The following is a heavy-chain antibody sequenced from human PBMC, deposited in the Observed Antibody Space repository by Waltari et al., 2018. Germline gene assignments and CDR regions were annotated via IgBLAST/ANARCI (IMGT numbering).Heavy chain of an antibody. CDR1: GDSISSRSSY. J-gene: IGHJ4*02. V-gene: IGHV4-39*07. CDR3: AREEIYYDTSGYYFDY. CDR2: IYYSGSK. Sequence: QLQLQESGPGLVKPSETLSPTCPVSGDSISSRSSYWGWIRQPPGKGLEWIGSIYYSGSKYYNPSLRSRLTISLDTSKNQFSLKVSSVTAADTAVYYCAREEIYYDTSGYYFDYWGQGTLVTVSS. D-gene: IGHD3-22*01.